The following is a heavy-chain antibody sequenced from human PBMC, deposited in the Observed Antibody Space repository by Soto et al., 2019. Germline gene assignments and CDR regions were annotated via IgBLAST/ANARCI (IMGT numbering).Heavy chain of an antibody. J-gene: IGHJ3*02. Sequence: QVQLVESGGGVVQPGRSLRLSCAASGFTFSSYGMHWVRQAPGKGLEWVAVISYDGSNKYYADSVKGRFTISRDNSKNXLYLQMNSLRAEDTAVYYCAKDRRIAVAGGDAFDIWGQGTMVTVSS. CDR3: AKDRRIAVAGGDAFDI. CDR2: ISYDGSNK. CDR1: GFTFSSYG. V-gene: IGHV3-30*18. D-gene: IGHD6-19*01.